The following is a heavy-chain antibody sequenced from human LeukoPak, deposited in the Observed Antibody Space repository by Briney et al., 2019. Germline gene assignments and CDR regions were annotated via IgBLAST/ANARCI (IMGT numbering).Heavy chain of an antibody. D-gene: IGHD2-21*01. J-gene: IGHJ1*01. CDR1: GGSISSGGYR. CDR2: INYSGST. V-gene: IGHV4-31*11. CDR3: AREMDAHPRIVV. Sequence: PSETLSLTCAVSGGSISSGGYRWTWIRQYPGKGLEWIGYINYSGSTYYNPSLKSRVIISVDTSKNQFSLNLNSVTATDTAVYYCAREMDAHPRIVVWGQGTLVTVSS.